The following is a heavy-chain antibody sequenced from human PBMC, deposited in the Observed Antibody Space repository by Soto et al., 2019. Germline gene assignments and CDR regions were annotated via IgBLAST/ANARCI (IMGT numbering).Heavy chain of an antibody. CDR2: IIPIFGTT. Sequence: QVQLVQSGAEVKKPGSSVKVSCKASGGTFSSYAISWVRQAPGQGLEWMGGIIPIFGTTNYAQKFQGRVTITADDSTSTAYMELNSLRSEDTAVYYCARVVTVVKSFHYWYFDLWGRGTLVTVSS. J-gene: IGHJ2*01. CDR3: ARVVTVVKSFHYWYFDL. CDR1: GGTFSSYA. V-gene: IGHV1-69*12. D-gene: IGHD2-15*01.